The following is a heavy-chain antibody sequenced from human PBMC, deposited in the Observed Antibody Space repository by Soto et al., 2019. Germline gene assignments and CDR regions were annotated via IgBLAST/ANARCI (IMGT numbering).Heavy chain of an antibody. V-gene: IGHV4-30-4*01. CDR3: ARDRGPTVTMHFEY. Sequence: SETLSLTCTVSGGSISSGDYYWSWIRQPPGKGLEWIGYIYYSGSTYYNPSLKSRVTISVDTSKNQLPLKMSSVTAADTAVYYCARDRGPTVTMHFEYWGQGTLVTVSS. CDR2: IYYSGST. D-gene: IGHD4-17*01. J-gene: IGHJ4*02. CDR1: GGSISSGDYY.